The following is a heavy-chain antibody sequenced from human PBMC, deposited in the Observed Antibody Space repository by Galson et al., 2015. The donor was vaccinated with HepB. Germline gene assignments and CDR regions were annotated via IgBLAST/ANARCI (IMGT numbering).Heavy chain of an antibody. D-gene: IGHD5-18*01. CDR1: GFTFSSYA. J-gene: IGHJ4*02. CDR2: ISGCGDNT. CDR3: AKEGYAIVSYYCDY. V-gene: IGHV3-23*01. Sequence: SLRLSCAASGFTFSSYAMSWVRQAPGKGLEWVSAISGCGDNTYYADSEKGRFTISRDKSKNTLYLQMNSLRAEDTAVYYCAKEGYAIVSYYCDYWGQGSLVTVSS.